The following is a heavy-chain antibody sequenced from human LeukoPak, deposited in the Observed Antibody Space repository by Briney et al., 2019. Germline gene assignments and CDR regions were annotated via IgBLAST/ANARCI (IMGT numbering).Heavy chain of an antibody. CDR2: IYNSGST. CDR3: ARGGIAARLMYGFQNWFAP. D-gene: IGHD6-6*01. V-gene: IGHV4-31*03. Sequence: KASQTLSLTCSVSGASISSGGFSWTWIRQQPGRGLEWIGYIYNSGSTYYSPSLQSRVTISVDTSKNQFSLNLRSVTAADTAVYYCARGGIAARLMYGFQNWFAPWGQGTLVTVSS. J-gene: IGHJ5*02. CDR1: GASISSGGFS.